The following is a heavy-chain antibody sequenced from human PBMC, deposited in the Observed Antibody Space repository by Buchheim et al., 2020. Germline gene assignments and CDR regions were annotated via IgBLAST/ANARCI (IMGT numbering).Heavy chain of an antibody. J-gene: IGHJ6*03. CDR3: TRVAYITSDSYYYMDV. CDR2: IRSKIYGGAT. D-gene: IGHD3-16*01. CDR1: GFTFGDYA. Sequence: EVQLVESGGDLGQPGRSLRLSCTTSGFTFGDYAISWVRQAPGKGLEWVGFIRSKIYGGATNYAASVEGRFTISRDDSKSIAYLQMNSLKTEDTALYYCTRVAYITSDSYYYMDVWGKGTT. V-gene: IGHV3-49*04.